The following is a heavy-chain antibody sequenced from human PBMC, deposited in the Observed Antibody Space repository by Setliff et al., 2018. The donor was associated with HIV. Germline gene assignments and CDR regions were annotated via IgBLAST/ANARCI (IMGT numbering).Heavy chain of an antibody. CDR1: GYTFTSYG. D-gene: IGHD3-16*01. J-gene: IGHJ6*04. Sequence: SVKVSCKASGYTFTSYGITWVRQAPGQGLEWMGWINTNSGHTDYAQKLQDRVTITADTSSTTAYMELSSLRSDDTAVYYCARDWNYVVDVWGKGTTVTAPQ. CDR2: INTNSGHT. CDR3: ARDWNYVVDV. V-gene: IGHV1-18*01.